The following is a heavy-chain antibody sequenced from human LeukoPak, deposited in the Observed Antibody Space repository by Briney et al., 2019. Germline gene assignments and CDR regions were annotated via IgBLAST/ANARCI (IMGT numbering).Heavy chain of an antibody. CDR3: ARALYYDFWSGSPDDAFDI. V-gene: IGHV3-9*01. CDR2: ISWNSGDI. CDR1: GFSFGGYA. Sequence: PGGSLRLSCAASGFSFGGYALHWVRQAPGKGLEWAASISWNSGDIVHADSVKGRFTISRDNAKNSLYLQMNSLRAEDTALYHCARALYYDFWSGSPDDAFDIWGQGTMVTVSS. J-gene: IGHJ3*02. D-gene: IGHD3-3*01.